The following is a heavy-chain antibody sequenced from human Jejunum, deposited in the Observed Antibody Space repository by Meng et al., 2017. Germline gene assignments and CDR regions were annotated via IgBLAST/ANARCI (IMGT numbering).Heavy chain of an antibody. V-gene: IGHV4-31*03. CDR1: GDSSSSGGYF. D-gene: IGHD4-17*01. J-gene: IGHJ1*01. CDR3: AKVLTTVSNRQTEYFHH. Sequence: QVQLQEFGPGLVKPSQTLSLTCSVSGDSSSSGGYFWSWIRQLPGKGLEWIGYIYYTGSAYYNPSLKSRVTISVDTSKNQFSLKVTSVTAADTAVYYCAKVLTTVSNRQTEYFHHWGQGTLVTVSS. CDR2: IYYTGSA.